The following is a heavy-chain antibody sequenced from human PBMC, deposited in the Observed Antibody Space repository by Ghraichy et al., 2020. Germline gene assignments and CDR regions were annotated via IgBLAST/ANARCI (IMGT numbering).Heavy chain of an antibody. V-gene: IGHV3-53*01. CDR2: FYPGGST. Sequence: GESLRLSCAASGFSVTNNYMSWVRQTPGKGLEWVSVFYPGGSTYYADSVKGRFTISTDSSKNTLYLQMNSLRAEDTAVYHCARGGRDGDNYYWGQGTLVTVSS. CDR1: GFSVTNNY. CDR3: ARGGRDGDNYY. J-gene: IGHJ4*01. D-gene: IGHD5-24*01.